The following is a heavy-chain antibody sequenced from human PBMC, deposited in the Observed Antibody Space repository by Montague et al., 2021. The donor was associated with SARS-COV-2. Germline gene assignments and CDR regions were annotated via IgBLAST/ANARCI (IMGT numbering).Heavy chain of an antibody. D-gene: IGHD3-3*01. Sequence: SETLSLTCTVSGGSISSNCCYWGWLRHPQGPGRDWNVNIYGSAXXXYXXXXQXRVSIAADTSKIQFSLKLSSVTAADTAAYSCARQKLGSVTIFGVVMLGRGFDPWGQGTLVTVSS. CDR1: GGSISSNCCY. V-gene: IGHV4-39*01. CDR3: ARQKLGSVTIFGVVMLGRGFDP. CDR2: IYGSAXX. J-gene: IGHJ5*02.